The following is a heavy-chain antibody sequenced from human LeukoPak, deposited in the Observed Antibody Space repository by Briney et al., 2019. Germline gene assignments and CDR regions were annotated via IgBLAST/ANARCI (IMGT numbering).Heavy chain of an antibody. V-gene: IGHV3-20*04. J-gene: IGHJ4*02. CDR2: INWNGAGT. D-gene: IGHD1-26*01. CDR3: ASRWELAD. Sequence: GGSLRLSCAASGFIFDNYGMSWVRQAPGKGLEWVSGINWNGAGTGYADSVKGRFTISRDKAKNSLYLQMNSLRAEDTAVYYCASRWELADWGQGTLVTVSS. CDR1: GFIFDNYG.